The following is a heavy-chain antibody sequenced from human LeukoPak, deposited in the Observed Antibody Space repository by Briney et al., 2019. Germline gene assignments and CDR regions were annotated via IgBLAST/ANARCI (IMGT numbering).Heavy chain of an antibody. CDR1: GFTFSSYW. D-gene: IGHD3-22*01. J-gene: IGHJ4*02. CDR3: ARDLYRIVVVPHYFDY. V-gene: IGHV3-7*01. Sequence: GGSLRLSCAASGFTFSSYWMSWVRQAPGKGLEWVANIKQDGSEKYYVDSVKGRFTISRDNAKDSLYLQMNSLRAEDTAVYYCARDLYRIVVVPHYFDYWGQGTLVTVSS. CDR2: IKQDGSEK.